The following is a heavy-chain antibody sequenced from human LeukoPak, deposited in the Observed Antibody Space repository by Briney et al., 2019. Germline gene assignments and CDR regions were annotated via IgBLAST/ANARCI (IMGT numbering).Heavy chain of an antibody. D-gene: IGHD3/OR15-3a*01. CDR2: MNPNSGNT. CDR3: ARALSWTTESYYYMDV. Sequence: GASVKVSCKASGYTFTSYDINWVRQATGQGLEWMGWMNPNSGNTGYAQKFQGRVTMTKNTSTTTAYMELSSLRSEDTAVYYCARALSWTTESYYYMDVWGKGTTVTVSS. V-gene: IGHV1-8*01. CDR1: GYTFTSYD. J-gene: IGHJ6*03.